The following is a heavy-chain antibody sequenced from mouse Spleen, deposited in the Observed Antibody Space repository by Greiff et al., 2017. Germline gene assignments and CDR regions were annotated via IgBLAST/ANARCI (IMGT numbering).Heavy chain of an antibody. CDR1: GYTFTSYW. D-gene: IGHD1-1*01. CDR2: IDPSDSYT. Sequence: QVQLQQPGAELVKPGASVKLSCKASGYTFTSYWMHWVKQRPGQGLEWIGEIDPSDSYTNYNQKFKGKATLTVDKSSSTAYMQLSSLTSEDSAVYYCAGNYGSRYLDYWGQGTTLTVSS. J-gene: IGHJ2*01. V-gene: IGHV1-69*02. CDR3: AGNYGSRYLDY.